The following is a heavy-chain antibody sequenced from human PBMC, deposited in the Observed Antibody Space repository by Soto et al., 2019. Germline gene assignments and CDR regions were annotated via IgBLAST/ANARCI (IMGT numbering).Heavy chain of an antibody. CDR3: TPVSDEGY. CDR1: GFSVTKAW. V-gene: IGHV3-15*07. CDR2: IRTYTEGETT. J-gene: IGHJ4*02. Sequence: EVQLVESVGGLVKPGGSLRLSCAASGFSVTKAWMNWVRQAPGKGLEWVGRIRTYTEGETTDYSAPVKGRFSISRDDSKNTLYLQMNSLKIEDTAVYYCTPVSDEGYWGQGALVTVSS.